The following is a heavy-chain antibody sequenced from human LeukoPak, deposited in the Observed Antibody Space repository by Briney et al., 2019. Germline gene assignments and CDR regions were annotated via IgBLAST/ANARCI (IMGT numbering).Heavy chain of an antibody. J-gene: IGHJ4*02. D-gene: IGHD3-3*02. CDR2: ISGNGGST. CDR1: GFTFSSYD. Sequence: GGSLRLSCAASGFTFSSYDMTWVRQAPGKGLEWVSAISGNGGSTYYADSVRGRFTISRDNSKNTLYLQMNSLRAEDTAVYYCAKATGAFSSDTPDYWGQGSLVAVSS. CDR3: AKATGAFSSDTPDY. V-gene: IGHV3-23*01.